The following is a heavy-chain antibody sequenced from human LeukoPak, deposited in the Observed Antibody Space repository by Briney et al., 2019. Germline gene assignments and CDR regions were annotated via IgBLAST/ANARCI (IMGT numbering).Heavy chain of an antibody. Sequence: GGSLRLSCAASGFTFSSYEMNWVRQAPGKGLEWVSYISSSGSTIYYADSVKGRFTISGDNAKNSLYLQMDSLRAEDTAVYYCARVYGSGSFFSLLYYFDYWGQGTLVTVSS. V-gene: IGHV3-48*03. CDR2: ISSSGSTI. CDR3: ARVYGSGSFFSLLYYFDY. D-gene: IGHD3-10*01. CDR1: GFTFSSYE. J-gene: IGHJ4*02.